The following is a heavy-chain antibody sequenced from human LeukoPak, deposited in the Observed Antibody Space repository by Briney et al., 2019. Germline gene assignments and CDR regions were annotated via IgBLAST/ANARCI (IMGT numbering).Heavy chain of an antibody. CDR2: ITSSGRII. Sequence: GGSLRLSCAASGFTFSSYEMNWVRQAPGKGLEWVAYITSSGRIIYYADSVKGRFTISRDNAENSLYLQMNSLRAEDTAVYYCASTGGYGSGTYDYYYFGVDVWGQGTTVTVSS. V-gene: IGHV3-48*03. J-gene: IGHJ6*02. D-gene: IGHD3-10*01. CDR1: GFTFSSYE. CDR3: ASTGGYGSGTYDYYYFGVDV.